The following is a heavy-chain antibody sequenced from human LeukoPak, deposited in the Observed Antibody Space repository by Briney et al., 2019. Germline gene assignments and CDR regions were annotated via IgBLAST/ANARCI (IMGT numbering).Heavy chain of an antibody. V-gene: IGHV1-69*06. CDR1: GGTFISYA. CDR3: ARDKNGYYYDSSGYYSFDY. J-gene: IGHJ4*02. D-gene: IGHD3-22*01. CDR2: IIPIFGTA. Sequence: GASVKVSSKASGGTFISYAISWVRQAPGQGLEWMGRIIPIFGTANYAQKFQGRVTITADKSTSTAYMELSSLRSEETAVYYCARDKNGYYYDSSGYYSFDYWGQGTLVTVSS.